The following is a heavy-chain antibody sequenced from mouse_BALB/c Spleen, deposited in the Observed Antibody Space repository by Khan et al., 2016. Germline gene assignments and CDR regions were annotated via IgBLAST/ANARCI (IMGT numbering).Heavy chain of an antibody. CDR2: INTYTGEP. Sequence: QIQLVQSGPELKKPGETVKISCKASGYTFTNYGMNWVKQAPGKGLKWMGWINTYTGEPTYADDFKGRFAFSLVTSASTAYLQLNNLKNEDTATYFCAIYVSGYYAMDYWGQGTSVTVSS. V-gene: IGHV9-3-1*01. CDR3: AIYVSGYYAMDY. CDR1: GYTFTNYG. J-gene: IGHJ4*01.